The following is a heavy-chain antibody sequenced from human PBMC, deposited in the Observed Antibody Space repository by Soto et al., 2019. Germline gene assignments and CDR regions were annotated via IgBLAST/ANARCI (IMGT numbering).Heavy chain of an antibody. CDR1: GYTFTSYA. CDR3: ARDLWEWDPHKALEFYFDY. Sequence: GASVKVSCKASGYTFTSYAMHWVRQAPGQRLEWMGWINAGNGNTKYSQKFQGRVTITRDTSASTAYMELSSLRSEDTAVYYCARDLWEWDPHKALEFYFDYWGQGTLVTVSS. V-gene: IGHV1-3*01. CDR2: INAGNGNT. J-gene: IGHJ4*02. D-gene: IGHD1-26*01.